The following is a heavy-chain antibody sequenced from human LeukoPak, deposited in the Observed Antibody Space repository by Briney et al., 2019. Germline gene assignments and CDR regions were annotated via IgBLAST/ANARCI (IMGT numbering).Heavy chain of an antibody. Sequence: ASVKVSCKTSGYTFTRYYMHWVRQAPGQGLEWMGWIDPTSGGTKSPQKFQGRVTMTRDTSINTAYMELSRLRSDDTAVYYCARDESAAAGTFDYRGQGTLVTVSS. D-gene: IGHD6-13*01. CDR1: GYTFTRYY. V-gene: IGHV1-2*02. CDR3: ARDESAAAGTFDY. J-gene: IGHJ4*02. CDR2: IDPTSGGT.